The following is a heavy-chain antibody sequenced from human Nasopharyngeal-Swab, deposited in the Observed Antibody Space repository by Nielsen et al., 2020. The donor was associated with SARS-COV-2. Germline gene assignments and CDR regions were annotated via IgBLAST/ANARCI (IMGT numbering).Heavy chain of an antibody. Sequence: GESLKISCAASGFTFSDYTMNWVRQAPGQGLEWVSSISSSGSYMYYTDSGKGRFTMSRDNAKNSLYLQMNSLRAEDTAVYYCASDSRYWGQGTLVTVSS. V-gene: IGHV3-21*01. J-gene: IGHJ4*02. CDR1: GFTFSDYT. D-gene: IGHD2-2*01. CDR2: ISSSGSYM. CDR3: ASDSRY.